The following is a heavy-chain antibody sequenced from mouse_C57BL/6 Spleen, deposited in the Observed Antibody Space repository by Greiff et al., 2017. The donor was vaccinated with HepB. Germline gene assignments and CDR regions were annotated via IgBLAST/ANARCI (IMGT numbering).Heavy chain of an antibody. V-gene: IGHV1-55*01. CDR2: LYPGSGST. D-gene: IGHD1-1*01. CDR3: ASEGLYYYGSSIY. J-gene: IGHJ2*01. Sequence: QVQLQQPGAELVKPGASVKMSCKASGYTFTSYWITWVKQRPGQGLEWIGDLYPGSGSTNYNEKFKSKATLTVDTSSSTAYMQLSSLTSEDSAVYYCASEGLYYYGSSIYWGQGTTLTVSS. CDR1: GYTFTSYW.